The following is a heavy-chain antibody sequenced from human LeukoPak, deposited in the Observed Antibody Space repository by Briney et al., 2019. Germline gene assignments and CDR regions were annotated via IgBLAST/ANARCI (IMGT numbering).Heavy chain of an antibody. CDR1: GGSISSGDYY. CDR2: IYYSGST. Sequence: SETLSLTCTVSGGSISSGDYYWSWIRQPPGKGLEWIGYIYYSGSTYYNPSLKSRVTISVDTSKNQFSLKLSPVTAADTAVYYCARYYYGSGSFYYFDYWGQGTLVTVSS. CDR3: ARYYYGSGSFYYFDY. V-gene: IGHV4-30-4*08. J-gene: IGHJ4*02. D-gene: IGHD3-10*01.